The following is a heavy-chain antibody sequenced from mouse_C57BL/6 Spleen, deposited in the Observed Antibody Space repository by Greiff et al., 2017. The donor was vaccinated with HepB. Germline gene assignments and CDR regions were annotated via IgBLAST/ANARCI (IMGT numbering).Heavy chain of an antibody. CDR1: GFSLTSYG. Sequence: VQLQESGPGLVAPSQSLSITCTVSGFSLTSYGVHWVRQPPGKGLEWLVVIWSDGSTTYNSALKSRLSISKDNSKSQVFLKMNSLQTDDTAMYYCARHEDYGNFLYAMDYWGQGTSVTVSS. D-gene: IGHD2-1*01. CDR3: ARHEDYGNFLYAMDY. CDR2: IWSDGST. V-gene: IGHV2-6-1*01. J-gene: IGHJ4*01.